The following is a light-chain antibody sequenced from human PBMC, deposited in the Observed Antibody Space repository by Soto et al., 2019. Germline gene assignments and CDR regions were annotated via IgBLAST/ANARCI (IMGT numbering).Light chain of an antibody. Sequence: QSALTQPASGSGSPGQSITISCTGTSSDVGSYNLVSWYQQHPGKAPKLMIYEGSKRPSGVSNRFSGSKSGNTASLTISGLQADDEADYYCCSYAGSSTSYVFVTGTKLTVL. J-gene: IGLJ1*01. CDR3: CSYAGSSTSYV. CDR2: EGS. V-gene: IGLV2-23*01. CDR1: SSDVGSYNL.